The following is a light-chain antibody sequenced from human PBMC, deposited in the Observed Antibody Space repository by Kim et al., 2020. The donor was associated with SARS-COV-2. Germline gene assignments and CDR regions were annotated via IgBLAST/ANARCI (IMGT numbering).Light chain of an antibody. CDR3: EAWDDSLNGMV. J-gene: IGLJ2*01. CDR1: SSNSRS. CDR2: GDN. V-gene: IGLV1-44*01. Sequence: PGQRVTISCSGGSSNSRSVNWYQHQPGTAPKLLIFGDNQRPSGVPERFSGSKSGTSASLAISGLQAEDEADYYCEAWDDSLNGMVFGGGTQLTVL.